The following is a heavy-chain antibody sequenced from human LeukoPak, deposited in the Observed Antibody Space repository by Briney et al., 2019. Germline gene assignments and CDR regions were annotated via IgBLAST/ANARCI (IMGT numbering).Heavy chain of an antibody. J-gene: IGHJ4*02. CDR3: ARIDRAVAGTIDY. CDR2: INHSGST. Sequence: PSETLSLTCAVYGGSFSGYYWSWIRQPPGKGLEWIGEINHSGSTNYNPSLKSRVTISVDTSKNQFSLKLSSVTAADTAVYYCARIDRAVAGTIDYWGQGTLVTVSS. D-gene: IGHD6-19*01. V-gene: IGHV4-34*01. CDR1: GGSFSGYY.